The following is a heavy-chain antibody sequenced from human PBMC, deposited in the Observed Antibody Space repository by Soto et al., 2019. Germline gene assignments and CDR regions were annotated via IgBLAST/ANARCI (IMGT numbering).Heavy chain of an antibody. Sequence: QVQLVESGGGVVQPGRSLRLSCAASGFTFSSYAMHWVRQAPGKGLEWVAVISYDGSNKYYADSVKGRFTISRDNCQNTLYLQMNSLRAEDTAVYYCASVPVEYQLLTTLPAYWGQGTLVTVSS. J-gene: IGHJ4*02. CDR1: GFTFSSYA. CDR2: ISYDGSNK. D-gene: IGHD2-2*01. CDR3: ASVPVEYQLLTTLPAY. V-gene: IGHV3-30-3*01.